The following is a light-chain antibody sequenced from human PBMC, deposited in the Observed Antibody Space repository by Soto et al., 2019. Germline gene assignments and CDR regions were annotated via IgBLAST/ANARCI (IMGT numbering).Light chain of an antibody. CDR1: QSVSSY. CDR3: QLRTNWPSVT. Sequence: IVLTQSPATLSLSPGERATLSCRASQSVSSYLAWYQQKPGQAPRLLIYDASNKATDIPARFSGSGSETDFALTINCLEPEDFAVYYCQLRTNWPSVTFGRGTKVEIK. V-gene: IGKV3-11*01. J-gene: IGKJ4*01. CDR2: DAS.